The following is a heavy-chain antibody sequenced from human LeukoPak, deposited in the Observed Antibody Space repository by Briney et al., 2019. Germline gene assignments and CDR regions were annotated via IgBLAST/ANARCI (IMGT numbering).Heavy chain of an antibody. CDR2: MNPNSGNT. CDR3: ARFRYCSSTSCRKWGSNWFDP. V-gene: IGHV1-8*01. J-gene: IGHJ5*02. D-gene: IGHD2-2*01. Sequence: ASVKVSCKASGYTFTSYDINWVRQATGQGLEWMGWMNPNSGNTGYAQKSQGRVTMTRNTSISTAYMELSSLRSEDTAVYYCARFRYCSSTSCRKWGSNWFDPWGQGTLVTVSS. CDR1: GYTFTSYD.